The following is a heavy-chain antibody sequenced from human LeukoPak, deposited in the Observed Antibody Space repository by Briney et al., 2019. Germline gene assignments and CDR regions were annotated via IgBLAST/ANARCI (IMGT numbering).Heavy chain of an antibody. D-gene: IGHD5-18*01. Sequence: SVKVSCKASGGTFSSYAISWVRQAPGQGLEWMGRIIPILGIANYAQKFQGRVTITADKSTSTAYMELSSLRSEDTAVYYCARAMGDGYIKKYGMDVWGQGTTVTVSS. CDR1: GGTFSSYA. V-gene: IGHV1-69*04. CDR3: ARAMGDGYIKKYGMDV. J-gene: IGHJ6*02. CDR2: IIPILGIA.